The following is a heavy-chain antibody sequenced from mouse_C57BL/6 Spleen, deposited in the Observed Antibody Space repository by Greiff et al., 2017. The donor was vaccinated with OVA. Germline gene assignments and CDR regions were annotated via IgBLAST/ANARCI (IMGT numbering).Heavy chain of an antibody. CDR1: GYTFTDYY. J-gene: IGHJ3*01. CDR3: ARGGYGSSQAWFAY. Sequence: EVKLQQSGPVLVKPGASVKMSCKASGYTFTDYYMNWVKQSHGKSLEWIGVINPYNGGTSYNQKFKGKATLTVDKSSSTAYMELNSLPSEDSAVYYCARGGYGSSQAWFAYWGQGTLVTVSA. CDR2: INPYNGGT. V-gene: IGHV1-19*01. D-gene: IGHD1-1*01.